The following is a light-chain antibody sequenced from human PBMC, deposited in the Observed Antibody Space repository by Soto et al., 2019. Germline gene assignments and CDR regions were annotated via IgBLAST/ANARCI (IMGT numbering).Light chain of an antibody. CDR3: QQYASSRT. J-gene: IGKJ1*01. CDR2: WAS. V-gene: IGKV4-1*01. CDR1: QTVLFSSNNKNY. Sequence: DIVMTQSPDSLAVSLGERATINCKSSQTVLFSSNNKNYMAWYQQKPGQPPKLLIYWASIRDSGVPDRFSGSGSGTDFTLTISRLEPEDFAVYYCQQYASSRTFGQGTKVDI.